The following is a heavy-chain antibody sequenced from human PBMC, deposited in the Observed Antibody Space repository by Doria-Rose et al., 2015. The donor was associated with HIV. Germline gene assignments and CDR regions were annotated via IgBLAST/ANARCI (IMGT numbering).Heavy chain of an antibody. J-gene: IGHJ4*02. Sequence: CSVSGASVSSRGYYWNWIRQAPGKGLESLGYTYYTGTSDYSPSLKSRLNMAVDTSKNQFSLKLSFVTVADTAVYYCARMGSYRELDYWGQGARGIVSA. CDR3: ARMGSYRELDY. V-gene: IGHV4-31*03. D-gene: IGHD3-3*01. CDR2: TYYTGTS. CDR1: GASVSSRGYY.